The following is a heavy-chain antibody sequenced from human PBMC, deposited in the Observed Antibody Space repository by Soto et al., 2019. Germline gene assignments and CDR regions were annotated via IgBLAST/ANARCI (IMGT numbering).Heavy chain of an antibody. CDR3: AKITSNHEPSYFDAMDV. CDR1: GGTSNNYA. J-gene: IGHJ6*02. D-gene: IGHD1-26*01. V-gene: IGHV1-69*13. Sequence: QVQLVQSGAEVKKPGSSVKVSCKASGGTSNNYAISWVRQAPGQGFEWMGGIIPLFGTANYAQSFQGRVTITADESTSTVYMELTRLRSEDTAMYYCAKITSNHEPSYFDAMDVWGQGTPVTVSS. CDR2: IIPLFGTA.